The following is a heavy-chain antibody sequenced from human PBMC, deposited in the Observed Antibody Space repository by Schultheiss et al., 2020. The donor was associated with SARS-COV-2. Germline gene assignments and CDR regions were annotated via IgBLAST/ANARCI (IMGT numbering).Heavy chain of an antibody. CDR3: ARGGSGSYRYTGVGVDY. D-gene: IGHD3-16*02. CDR1: GGSISSYY. J-gene: IGHJ4*02. V-gene: IGHV4-59*01. Sequence: SETLSLTCTVSGGSISSYYWSWIRQPPGKGLEWIGYIYYSGSTNYNPSLKSRVTISVDTSKNQFSLKLSSVTAADTAVYYCARGGSGSYRYTGVGVDYWGQGTLVTVSS. CDR2: IYYSGST.